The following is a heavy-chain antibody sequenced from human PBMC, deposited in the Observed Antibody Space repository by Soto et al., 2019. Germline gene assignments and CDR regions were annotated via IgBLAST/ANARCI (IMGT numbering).Heavy chain of an antibody. Sequence: QITLNESGPTEVRPTETLTLTCRFSGFSLTTSGVGVGWIRQSPGKAPEWLALIYWDDDKRYSASLKSRLTITKDTSKNQVVLTVSDLDPTDTATYYCAHRVLPTVFGLVTTTAIYFDFWGQGTPVAVSS. CDR3: AHRVLPTVFGLVTTTAIYFDF. V-gene: IGHV2-5*02. J-gene: IGHJ4*02. CDR1: GFSLTTSGVG. D-gene: IGHD3-3*01. CDR2: IYWDDDK.